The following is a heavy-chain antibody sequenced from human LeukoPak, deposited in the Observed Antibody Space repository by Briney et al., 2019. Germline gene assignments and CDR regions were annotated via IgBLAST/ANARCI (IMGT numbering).Heavy chain of an antibody. CDR2: INHSGST. J-gene: IGHJ5*02. CDR1: GGSFSGYY. Sequence: KASETLSLTCAVYGGSFSGYYWSWIRQPPGKGLEWIGEINHSGSTNYNPSLKSRVTISVDTSKNQFSLKLSSVTAADTAVYYCARGRAIFGVAPFDPWGQGTLVTVSS. D-gene: IGHD3-3*01. V-gene: IGHV4-34*01. CDR3: ARGRAIFGVAPFDP.